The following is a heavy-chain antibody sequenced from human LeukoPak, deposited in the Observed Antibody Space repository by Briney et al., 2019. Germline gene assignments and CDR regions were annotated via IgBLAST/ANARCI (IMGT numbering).Heavy chain of an antibody. CDR1: GFTFSNFL. CDR2: ISGSGGDT. Sequence: GGSLRLSCAASGFTFSNFLMTWVRQAPGKGPGWVSAISGSGGDTYYADSVKGRFTISRDNSKNTLYLQMNSLRAEDTAVYYCARMSGSRLPGYWGQGTLVTVSS. V-gene: IGHV3-23*01. D-gene: IGHD3-3*01. CDR3: ARMSGSRLPGY. J-gene: IGHJ4*02.